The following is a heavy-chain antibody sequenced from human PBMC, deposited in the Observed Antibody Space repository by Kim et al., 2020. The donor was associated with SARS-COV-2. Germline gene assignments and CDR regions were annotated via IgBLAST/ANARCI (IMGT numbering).Heavy chain of an antibody. D-gene: IGHD3-10*01. CDR2: ISSSSSYI. Sequence: GGSLRLSCAASGFTFSSYSMNWVRQAPGKGLEWVSSISSSSSYIYYADSVKGRFTISRDNAKNSLYLQMNSLRAEDTAVYYCARDIKYYYGSGGDADYWGQGTLVTVSS. CDR1: GFTFSSYS. V-gene: IGHV3-21*01. CDR3: ARDIKYYYGSGGDADY. J-gene: IGHJ4*02.